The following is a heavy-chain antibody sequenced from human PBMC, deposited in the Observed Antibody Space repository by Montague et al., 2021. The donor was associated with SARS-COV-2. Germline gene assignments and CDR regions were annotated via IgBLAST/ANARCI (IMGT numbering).Heavy chain of an antibody. CDR1: GFTFSSYW. CDR3: ARSGQQLVHSRAALYYYYGMDV. J-gene: IGHJ6*02. Sequence: SLRLSCEASGFTFSSYWMHLVRQAPGRGLVWVSRINSNGSSTSYADSXKGRFTISRDNAKNTLYLQMNSLRAEDTAVYYCARSGQQLVHSRAALYYYYGMDVWGQGTTVTVSS. CDR2: INSNGSST. V-gene: IGHV3-74*01. D-gene: IGHD6-13*01.